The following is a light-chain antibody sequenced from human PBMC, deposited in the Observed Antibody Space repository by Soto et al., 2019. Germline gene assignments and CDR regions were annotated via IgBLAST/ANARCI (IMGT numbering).Light chain of an antibody. CDR1: SSNVGSYKL. CDR2: EVN. J-gene: IGLJ1*01. CDR3: CSSGGSPTYV. V-gene: IGLV2-23*02. Sequence: QSALAQAACVSGCPGQSITISCTGTSSNVGSYKLVSWYQQHPGKAPKLMIFEVNKRPSGVSNRFSGSKSGNTASLTISGLKVEDEADYYCCSSGGSPTYVFGTGTKVTVL.